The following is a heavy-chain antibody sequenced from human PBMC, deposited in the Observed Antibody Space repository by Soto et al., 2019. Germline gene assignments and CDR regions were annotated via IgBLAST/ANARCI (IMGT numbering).Heavy chain of an antibody. CDR2: ISSSSSTI. CDR3: ASLPRITMVRGVIAYYYYMDV. CDR1: GFTFSSYS. D-gene: IGHD3-10*01. J-gene: IGHJ6*03. Sequence: EVQLVESGGGLVQPGGSLRLSCAASGFTFSSYSMNCVRKAPGKGLEWVSYISSSSSTIYYADSVKGRFTISRDNAKNSLYLKMNSLRAEDTAVYYCASLPRITMVRGVIAYYYYMDVWGKVTTVTVSS. V-gene: IGHV3-48*01.